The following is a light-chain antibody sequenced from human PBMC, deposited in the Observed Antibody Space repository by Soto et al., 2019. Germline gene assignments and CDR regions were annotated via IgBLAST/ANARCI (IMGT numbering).Light chain of an antibody. Sequence: QSVLTQPPSASGTPGQSVTISCSGSSSNIGSNTVNWYQQLSGAAPKLLIHNNDQRPSGVPDRFSGSKSDTSASLAISGLQSADEADYYCAAWDDGLNGWLFGGGTKLTVL. CDR2: NND. V-gene: IGLV1-44*01. J-gene: IGLJ3*02. CDR1: SSNIGSNT. CDR3: AAWDDGLNGWL.